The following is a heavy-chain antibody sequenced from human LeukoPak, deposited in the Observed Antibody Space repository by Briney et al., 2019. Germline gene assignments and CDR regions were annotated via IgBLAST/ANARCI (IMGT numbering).Heavy chain of an antibody. CDR2: ISYDGSNK. V-gene: IGHV3-30*04. CDR3: SRRGPPDFDS. J-gene: IGHJ4*02. CDR1: GFTFSSYA. Sequence: GGSLRLSCAASGFTFSSYAMHWVRQAPGKGLEWVAVISYDGSNKYYADSVKGRFTISRDNAKNSLFLQMNSLRAEDTAVYYCSRRGPPDFDSWGQGTLVTVSS.